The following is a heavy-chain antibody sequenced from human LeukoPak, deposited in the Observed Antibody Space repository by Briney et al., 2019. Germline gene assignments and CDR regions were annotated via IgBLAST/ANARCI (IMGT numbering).Heavy chain of an antibody. CDR3: AKDSTHYRVWDDYDSAGLTY. V-gene: IGHV3-23*01. D-gene: IGHD3-22*01. J-gene: IGHJ4*02. CDR1: GLTFSSYA. Sequence: GGSLRLSCAAFGLTFSSYAMSWVRQAPGKGLEWVSTIKGSGGSTYYADSVKGRVTISRDNSKNTLYLQMDSLRAEDTAVYYCAKDSTHYRVWDDYDSAGLTYWGQGTLVTVSS. CDR2: IKGSGGST.